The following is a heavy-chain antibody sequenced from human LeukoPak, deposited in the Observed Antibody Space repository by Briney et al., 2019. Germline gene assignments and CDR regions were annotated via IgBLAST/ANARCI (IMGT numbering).Heavy chain of an antibody. CDR1: GYSFTSYW. CDR2: IDPSDSYT. D-gene: IGHD2-8*01. CDR3: ARHAVLRNWFDP. Sequence: GESLKISCKGSGYSFTSYWIGWVRQMPGKGLEWMGRIDPSDSYTNYSPSFQGHVTILVDKSNSTAYLQWSSLKASDTAMYYCARHAVLRNWFDPWGQGTLVTVSS. V-gene: IGHV5-10-1*01. J-gene: IGHJ5*02.